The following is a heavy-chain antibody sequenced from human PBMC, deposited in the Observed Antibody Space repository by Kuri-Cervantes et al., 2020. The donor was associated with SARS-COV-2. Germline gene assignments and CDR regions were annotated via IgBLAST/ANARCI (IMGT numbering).Heavy chain of an antibody. J-gene: IGHJ5*02. CDR2: FDPEDGET. CDR3: ATAPGLPSGSINWFDP. CDR1: GYTLTELS. Sequence: ASVKVSCKVSGYTLTELSMLWVRQAPGKGLEWMGGFDPEDGETIYAQKFQGRVTMTEDTSTDTAYMELSSLRSEDTAVYYCATAPGLPSGSINWFDPWGQGTLVTVSS. V-gene: IGHV1-24*01. D-gene: IGHD3-10*01.